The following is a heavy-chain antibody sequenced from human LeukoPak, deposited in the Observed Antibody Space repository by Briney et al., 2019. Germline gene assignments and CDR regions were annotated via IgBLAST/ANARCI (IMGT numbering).Heavy chain of an antibody. Sequence: SETLSLTCTVSGGSISSYYWSWIRQPPGKGLEWIWYIYYSGSTNYNPSLKSRVTISVDTSKNKYSLTLSLVSAADTAVYFCAREGVTEGYYYYYYMDVWGKGTTVTISS. CDR3: AREGVTEGYYYYYYMDV. CDR1: GGSISSYY. J-gene: IGHJ6*03. D-gene: IGHD2-21*02. CDR2: IYYSGST. V-gene: IGHV4-59*01.